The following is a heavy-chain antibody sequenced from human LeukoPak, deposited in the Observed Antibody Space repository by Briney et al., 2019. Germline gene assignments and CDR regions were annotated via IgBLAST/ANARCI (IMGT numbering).Heavy chain of an antibody. J-gene: IGHJ6*02. CDR2: IYSGGST. CDR3: ARGLPYDILTGYVLYGMDV. V-gene: IGHV3-66*01. Sequence: HPGGSLRLSCAASGFTVSYNYMSWVRQAPGKGLEWVSVIYSGGSTYYADSVKGRFTISGDNSKNTLYLQMNSLRAEDTAVYYCARGLPYDILTGYVLYGMDVWGQGTTVTVS. CDR1: GFTVSYNY. D-gene: IGHD3-9*01.